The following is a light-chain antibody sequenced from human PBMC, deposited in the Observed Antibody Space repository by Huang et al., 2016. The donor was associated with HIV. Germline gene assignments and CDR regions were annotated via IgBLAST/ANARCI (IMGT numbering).Light chain of an antibody. CDR1: QGTGNY. CDR2: CAS. Sequence: IQLTQSPSSLSASVGDTVTITCRASQGTGNYLAWYQQKPGKAPNLLIYCASTLQSGVPARFSGSGSGTDFTLAISTLQPEDSATYYCQQVNTYPLTFGGGTKVVIK. J-gene: IGKJ4*01. CDR3: QQVNTYPLT. V-gene: IGKV1-9*01.